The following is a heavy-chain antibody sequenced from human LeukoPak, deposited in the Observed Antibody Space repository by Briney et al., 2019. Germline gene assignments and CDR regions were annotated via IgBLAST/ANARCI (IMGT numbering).Heavy chain of an antibody. CDR3: TTDRYCSGGSCREYFQH. CDR2: IKSKTDGGTT. D-gene: IGHD2-15*01. V-gene: IGHV3-15*01. J-gene: IGHJ1*01. Sequence: GGSLRLSCAASGFTFTNAWMSWVRQAPGKGLEWVGRIKSKTDGGTTDYAAPVKGRFTISRDDSKNTLYLQVNSLQTEDTAVYYCTTDRYCSGGSCREYFQHWGQGTLVTVSS. CDR1: GFTFTNAW.